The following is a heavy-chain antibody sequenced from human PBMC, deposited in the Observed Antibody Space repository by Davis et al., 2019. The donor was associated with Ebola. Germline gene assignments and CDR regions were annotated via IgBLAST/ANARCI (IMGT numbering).Heavy chain of an antibody. Sequence: SETLSLTCTVSGGSISSGDYYWSWIRQPPGKGLEWIGYIYYSGSTYYNPSLKSRVTISVDTSKNQFSLKLSSVTAADTAVYYCARLRAAAGGVYWGQGTLVTVSS. D-gene: IGHD6-13*01. CDR2: IYYSGST. V-gene: IGHV4-30-4*01. CDR3: ARLRAAAGGVY. J-gene: IGHJ4*02. CDR1: GGSISSGDYY.